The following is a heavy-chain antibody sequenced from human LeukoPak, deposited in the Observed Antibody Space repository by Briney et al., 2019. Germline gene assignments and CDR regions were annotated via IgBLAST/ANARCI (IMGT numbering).Heavy chain of an antibody. CDR1: GFTFSGNW. D-gene: IGHD5-24*01. J-gene: IGHJ4*02. CDR2: INPDGSQK. CDR3: AKLLGTATTYDS. V-gene: IGHV3-7*01. Sequence: GGSLRLSCKASGFTFSGNWMSWVRQAPGKGLEWVASINPDGSQKFYVDSVKGRFTISRDNTKTSLYLQMNSLGAEDTATYYCAKLLGTATTYDSWGQGTRVTVSS.